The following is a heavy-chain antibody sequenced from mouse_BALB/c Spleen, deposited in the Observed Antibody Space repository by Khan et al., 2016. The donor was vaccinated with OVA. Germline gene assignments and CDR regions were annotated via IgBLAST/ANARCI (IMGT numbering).Heavy chain of an antibody. CDR1: GYSFTSGYS. D-gene: IGHD1-2*01. V-gene: IGHV3-1*02. CDR3: ARDYYGNWYFDV. CDR2: IHYSGST. J-gene: IGHJ1*01. Sequence: EVELVESGPDLVKPSQSLSLTCTVTGYSFTSGYSWHWIRQFPGNKLEWMGYIHYSGSTNYTPSLKSRFSITRDTSKNQFFLQLNSATTEDTATYYCARDYYGNWYFDVWGAGTTVTVSS.